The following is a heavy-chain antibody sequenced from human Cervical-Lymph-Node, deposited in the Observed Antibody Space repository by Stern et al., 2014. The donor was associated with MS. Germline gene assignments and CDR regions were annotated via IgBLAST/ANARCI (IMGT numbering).Heavy chain of an antibody. J-gene: IGHJ6*02. CDR2: INPNTGGT. CDR1: GYIFTGYY. V-gene: IGHV1-2*02. Sequence: QVQLVQSGAEVKKPGASVKVSCKTSGYIFTGYYIHWVRQAPGQGLEWMAWINPNTGGTKYAKKFQGRVTMSSDTSISTAYVELSSLTSDDTAVYYCARDQRGITIFGVVTDYYYLGMDVWGQGTTVTVSS. D-gene: IGHD3-3*01. CDR3: ARDQRGITIFGVVTDYYYLGMDV.